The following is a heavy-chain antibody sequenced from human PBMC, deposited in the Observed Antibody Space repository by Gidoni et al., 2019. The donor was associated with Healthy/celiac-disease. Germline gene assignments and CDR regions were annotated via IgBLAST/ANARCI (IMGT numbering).Heavy chain of an antibody. CDR3: ARVIGGYYYDSSGYFDY. CDR1: GGSIRSGDYY. J-gene: IGHJ4*02. Sequence: QVQLQESGPGLVKPSQTLSLTCTVSGGSIRSGDYYWRWIRQPPGKGLEWIGYIYYSGSTYYNPSLKSRVTISVDTSKNQFSLKLSSVTAADTAVYYCARVIGGYYYDSSGYFDYWGQGTLVTVSS. D-gene: IGHD3-22*01. V-gene: IGHV4-30-4*01. CDR2: IYYSGST.